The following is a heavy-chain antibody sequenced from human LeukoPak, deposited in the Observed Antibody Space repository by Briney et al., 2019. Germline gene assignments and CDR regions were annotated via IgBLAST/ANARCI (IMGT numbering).Heavy chain of an antibody. Sequence: GGSLRLSCAASEFAFSRNNVHWVRKAPGKGLEWVSFISYDGSDKNYAESVKGRSTISRDNSKNTLFLQMNSLGAGDTALYYCAKDQGGGHCSFDYWGQGTLVTVSS. CDR3: AKDQGGGHCSFDY. D-gene: IGHD2-21*02. V-gene: IGHV3-30*02. CDR1: EFAFSRNN. J-gene: IGHJ4*02. CDR2: ISYDGSDK.